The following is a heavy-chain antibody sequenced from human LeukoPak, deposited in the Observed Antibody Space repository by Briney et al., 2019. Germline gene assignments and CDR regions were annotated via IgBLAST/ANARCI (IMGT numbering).Heavy chain of an antibody. Sequence: GGSLRLSCAASGFTVSSNYMSWIRQAPGKGLEWVSYISSSGSTIYYADSLKGRFTISRDNAKNSLYLQMNSLRAEDTAVYYCARGYYNFWSGYRAEYYFDYWGQGTLVTVSS. V-gene: IGHV3-11*04. J-gene: IGHJ4*02. CDR1: GFTVSSNY. CDR2: ISSSGSTI. D-gene: IGHD3-3*01. CDR3: ARGYYNFWSGYRAEYYFDY.